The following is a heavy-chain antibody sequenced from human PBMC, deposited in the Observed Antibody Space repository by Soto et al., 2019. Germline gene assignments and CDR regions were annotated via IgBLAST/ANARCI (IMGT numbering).Heavy chain of an antibody. Sequence: PSETLSLTCTVSGGSISSGDYYWSWIRQPPGKGLEWIGYIYYSGSTYYNQSLKSRVTISVDTSKNQFSLKMSSVTAADTAVYYCARGTTVVTGFYFDYWGQGTLVTVSS. CDR1: GGSISSGDYY. CDR2: IYYSGST. D-gene: IGHD4-17*01. V-gene: IGHV4-30-4*01. J-gene: IGHJ4*02. CDR3: ARGTTVVTGFYFDY.